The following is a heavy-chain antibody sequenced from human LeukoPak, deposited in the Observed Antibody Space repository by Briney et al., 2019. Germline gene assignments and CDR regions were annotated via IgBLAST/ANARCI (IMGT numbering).Heavy chain of an antibody. J-gene: IGHJ4*02. Sequence: GGSLRLSCAASGFTFSSYGMHWVRQAPGKGLEWVAFIRYDGSNKYYADSVKGRFTIPRDNSKNTLYLQMNSLRAEDTAVYYCAKDSGGYGYYYDSSGYSYFDYWGQGTLVTVSS. CDR1: GFTFSSYG. CDR2: IRYDGSNK. D-gene: IGHD3-22*01. CDR3: AKDSGGYGYYYDSSGYSYFDY. V-gene: IGHV3-30*02.